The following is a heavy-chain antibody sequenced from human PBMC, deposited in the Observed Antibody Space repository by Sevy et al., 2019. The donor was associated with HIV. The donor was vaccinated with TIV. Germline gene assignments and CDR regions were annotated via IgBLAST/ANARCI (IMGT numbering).Heavy chain of an antibody. J-gene: IGHJ4*02. Sequence: GGSLRLSCAASGFTFGSYWMTWVRQAPGKGLEWVANIKEDGSGRGYVDSVRGRFTVSRDNAKKTRYLQMNNLRGEDTALYYCARLYSSSSGRGLDNWGQGALVTVSS. D-gene: IGHD6-6*01. CDR2: IKEDGSGR. CDR3: ARLYSSSSGRGLDN. CDR1: GFTFGSYW. V-gene: IGHV3-7*01.